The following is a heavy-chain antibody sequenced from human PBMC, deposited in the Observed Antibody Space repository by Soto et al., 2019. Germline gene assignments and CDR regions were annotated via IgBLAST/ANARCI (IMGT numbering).Heavy chain of an antibody. D-gene: IGHD1-26*01. CDR1: GFTFSSYW. CDR2: INRDGSST. J-gene: IGHJ2*01. CDR3: ARVGSLNWYFDL. V-gene: IGHV3-74*01. Sequence: EVQLVESGGGLVQPGGSLRLSCAASGFTFSSYWMHWVRQAPGKGLVWVSRINRDGSSTSYADSVKGRFTISRDNAKNTLYLQMNSLRAEDTAVYYCARVGSLNWYFDLWGRGTLVTVSS.